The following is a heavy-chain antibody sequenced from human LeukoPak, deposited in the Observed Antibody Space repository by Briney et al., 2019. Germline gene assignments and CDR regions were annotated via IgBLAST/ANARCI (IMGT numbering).Heavy chain of an antibody. V-gene: IGHV3-30-3*01. D-gene: IGHD5-18*01. CDR2: ISYDGSSK. Sequence: GGSLRLSCAASGFTFSNYAILWVRQAPGKGLEWVAVISYDGSSKNFADSVKGRFTISRDNSKNTLYLQMNSLRVEDTAVYYCAGLDTAMITSSDYWGQGTLVTVFS. CDR3: AGLDTAMITSSDY. J-gene: IGHJ4*02. CDR1: GFTFSNYA.